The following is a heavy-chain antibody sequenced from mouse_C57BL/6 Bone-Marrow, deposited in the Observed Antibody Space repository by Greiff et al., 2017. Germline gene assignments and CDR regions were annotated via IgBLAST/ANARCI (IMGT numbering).Heavy chain of an antibody. V-gene: IGHV1-5*01. CDR3: TRYEATRVDY. D-gene: IGHD3-2*02. J-gene: IGHJ2*01. CDR1: GYTFTSYW. Sequence: EVQLQQSGPVLARPGASVKMSCKTSGYTFTSYWMHWVKQRPGQGLEWIGAIYPGNSDTSSNQKFKGKAKLTAVTSARTAYMELSSLTKEDSAVYDCTRYEATRVDYWGQGTTLTVSA. CDR2: IYPGNSDT.